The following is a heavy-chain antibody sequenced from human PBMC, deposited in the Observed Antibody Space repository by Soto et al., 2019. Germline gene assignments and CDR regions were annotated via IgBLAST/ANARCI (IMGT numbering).Heavy chain of an antibody. J-gene: IGHJ6*02. V-gene: IGHV3-23*01. D-gene: IGHD6-13*01. CDR3: AKDRGYSSSPPYYYYGMDV. Sequence: GGSLRLSCAASGFTFSSYAMSWVRQAPGKGLEWVSAISGSGGSTYYADSVKGRFTISRDNSKNTLYLQMNSLRAEDTAVYYCAKDRGYSSSPPYYYYGMDVWGQGTTVTVSS. CDR1: GFTFSSYA. CDR2: ISGSGGST.